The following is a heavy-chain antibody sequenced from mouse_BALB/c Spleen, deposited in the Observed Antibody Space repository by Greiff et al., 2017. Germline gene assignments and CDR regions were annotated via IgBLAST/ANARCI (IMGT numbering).Heavy chain of an antibody. D-gene: IGHD4-1*01. Sequence: VQLQQSGAELVRSGASVKLSCTASGFNIKDYYMHWVKQRPEQGLEWIGWIDPENGDTEYAPKFQGKATMTADTSSNTAYLQLSSLTSEDTAVYYCARSYPGFYWGQGTLVTVSA. CDR3: ARSYPGFY. V-gene: IGHV14-4*02. CDR2: IDPENGDT. CDR1: GFNIKDYY. J-gene: IGHJ3*01.